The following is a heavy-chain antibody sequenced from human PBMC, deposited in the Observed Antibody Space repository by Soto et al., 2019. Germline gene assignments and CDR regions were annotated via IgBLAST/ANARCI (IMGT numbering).Heavy chain of an antibody. CDR2: INHSGST. V-gene: IGHV4-34*01. CDR1: GGSFSGYY. D-gene: IGHD4-17*01. J-gene: IGHJ2*01. Sequence: QVQLQQWGAGLLKPSETLSLTCAVYGGSFSGYYWSWIRQPPGKGLEWTGEINHSGSTNYNPSLKSRVTISVDTSKNQFSLKLSSVTAADTAVYYCARGRTTVTEYWYFDLWGRGTLVTVSS. CDR3: ARGRTTVTEYWYFDL.